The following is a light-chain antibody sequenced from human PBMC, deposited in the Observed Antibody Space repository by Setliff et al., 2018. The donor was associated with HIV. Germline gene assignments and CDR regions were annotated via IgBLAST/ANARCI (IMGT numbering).Light chain of an antibody. V-gene: IGLV2-14*01. J-gene: IGLJ1*01. CDR1: GSDVGGYNY. CDR2: EVR. Sequence: QSALTQPASVSGSPGQSITISCTGTGSDVGGYNYVSWCQQHPGKAPKLIIYEVRNRPSGISNRFSGSKSGNTASLTISGLQAEDEADYYCSSYASTNTLPFGTGTKVTVL. CDR3: SSYASTNTLP.